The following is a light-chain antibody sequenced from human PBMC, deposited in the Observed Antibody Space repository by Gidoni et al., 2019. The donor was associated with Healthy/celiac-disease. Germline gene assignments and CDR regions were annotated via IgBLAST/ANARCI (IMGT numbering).Light chain of an antibody. J-gene: IGLJ1*01. V-gene: IGLV1-40*01. CDR3: QSYDSSLLYV. CDR1: SSNIGAGYY. Sequence: QSVLTQPPSVSGAPGPRVTISCTGSSSNIGAGYYVHWYQQLPGTAPKLLIYGNSNRPSGVPDRFSGSKSGTSASLAITGLQAEDEADYYCQSYDSSLLYVFGTGTKVTVL. CDR2: GNS.